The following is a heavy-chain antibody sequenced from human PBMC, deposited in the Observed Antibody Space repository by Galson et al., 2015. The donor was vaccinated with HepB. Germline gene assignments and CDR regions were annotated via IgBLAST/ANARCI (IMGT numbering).Heavy chain of an antibody. J-gene: IGHJ4*02. Sequence: SLRLSCAASGFTFSGYGMHWVRQAPGKGPEWVAAIWYDGSNKYYTDSVKGRFTISRDNSKNTLYLQMNSLRVEDTAVYYCARDMKRGFGYMDYWGQGTLVTVSS. D-gene: IGHD6-13*01. CDR3: ARDMKRGFGYMDY. V-gene: IGHV3-33*01. CDR2: IWYDGSNK. CDR1: GFTFSGYG.